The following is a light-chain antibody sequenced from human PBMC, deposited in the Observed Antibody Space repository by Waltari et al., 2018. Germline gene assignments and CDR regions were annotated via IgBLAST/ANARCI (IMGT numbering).Light chain of an antibody. CDR3: MQALQTPWT. Sequence: IVMTQSPLSLFVTPGESASISCRSSRSLLHSNEHHYLDCYFQKPAQSPHLLIYLGSNRASGVPDRFTGSGSGTDFTLQISRVEAEDVGIYFCMQALQTPWTFGQGTKVEI. CDR1: RSLLHSNEHHY. J-gene: IGKJ1*01. V-gene: IGKV2-28*01. CDR2: LGS.